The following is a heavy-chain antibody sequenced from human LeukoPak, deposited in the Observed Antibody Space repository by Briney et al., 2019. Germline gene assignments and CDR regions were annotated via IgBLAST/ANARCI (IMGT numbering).Heavy chain of an antibody. D-gene: IGHD4-17*01. CDR2: INHSGST. CDR1: GGSFSGYY. Sequence: SETLSLTCAVYGGSFSGYYWSWIRQPPGKGLEWIGEINHSGSTNYNPSLKSRVTISVDTSKNQFSLKLSSVTGAETAVYYCARGKFYGDYFVPFDYWGQGTLVTVSS. J-gene: IGHJ4*02. CDR3: ARGKFYGDYFVPFDY. V-gene: IGHV4-34*01.